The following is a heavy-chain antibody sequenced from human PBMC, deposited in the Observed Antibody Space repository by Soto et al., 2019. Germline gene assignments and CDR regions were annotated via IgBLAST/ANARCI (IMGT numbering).Heavy chain of an antibody. Sequence: EVHLLASGGGLVQPGGSLRLSCAASGFTFSSYAMTWVRQAPGRGLEGVSGITGSGGRTYYADSVKGRFTISRDNSKSTVYLQMNSLRAEDTAVYYCAKDTRYGDYVRWFDPWGQGTLVTVAS. J-gene: IGHJ5*02. V-gene: IGHV3-23*01. D-gene: IGHD4-17*01. CDR3: AKDTRYGDYVRWFDP. CDR1: GFTFSSYA. CDR2: ITGSGGRT.